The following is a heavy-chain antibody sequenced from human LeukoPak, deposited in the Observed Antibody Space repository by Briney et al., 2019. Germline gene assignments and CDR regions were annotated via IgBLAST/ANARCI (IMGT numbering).Heavy chain of an antibody. V-gene: IGHV3-21*01. D-gene: IGHD6-6*01. CDR2: ISSSSTYI. CDR3: ARDGYSTSSFDF. CDR1: EFIFSSYN. J-gene: IGHJ4*02. Sequence: GGSLRLSCAASEFIFSSYNMNWVRQALGKGLEWVSSISSSSTYIYYVDSVKGRFTISRDNAKNSLYLQMNSLRAEDTAVYYCARDGYSTSSFDFWGQGTLVTVSS.